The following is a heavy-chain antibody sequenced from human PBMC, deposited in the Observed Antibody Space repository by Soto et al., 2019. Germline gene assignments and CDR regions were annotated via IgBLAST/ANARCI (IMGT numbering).Heavy chain of an antibody. Sequence: SCKASGGTFSSYAISWVRQAPGQGLEWMGGIIPIFGTANYAQKFQGRVTITAYESTSTAYMELSSLGSEDTAVYYCASRYCSSTSCLRPYAFDIWGQGTMVTVSS. V-gene: IGHV1-69*01. J-gene: IGHJ3*02. CDR2: IIPIFGTA. CDR3: ASRYCSSTSCLRPYAFDI. D-gene: IGHD2-2*01. CDR1: GGTFSSYA.